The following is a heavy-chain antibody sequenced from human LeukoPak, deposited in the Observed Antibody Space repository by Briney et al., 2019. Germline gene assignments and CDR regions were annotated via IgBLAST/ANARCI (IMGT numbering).Heavy chain of an antibody. CDR3: AREGSDEFADI. J-gene: IGHJ3*02. D-gene: IGHD3-10*01. CDR2: INPAGRT. Sequence: GGTLRLSRAASGFTFTNHDMHWVRQETGKGLEWVSAINPAGRTYYADSVRGRFIISRENAKNSFYLQLNSLRVEDTAIYYCAREGSDEFADIWGQGTFVTVSS. V-gene: IGHV3-13*01. CDR1: GFTFTNHD.